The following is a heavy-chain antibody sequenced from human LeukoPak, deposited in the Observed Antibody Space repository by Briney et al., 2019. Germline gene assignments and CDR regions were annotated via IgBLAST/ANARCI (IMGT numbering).Heavy chain of an antibody. CDR1: GFKFDDYG. Sequence: GGSLSLSCAASGFKFDDYGMSWVRQAPGKGLEWVCDINWNGAWTGYADSVKGRFTISRDNAKNSLYLQMNSLRAEDTALYYCAGYYYDNSRGFDLWGQGTLVTVSA. CDR3: AGYYYDNSRGFDL. V-gene: IGHV3-20*04. CDR2: INWNGAWT. D-gene: IGHD3-22*01. J-gene: IGHJ5*02.